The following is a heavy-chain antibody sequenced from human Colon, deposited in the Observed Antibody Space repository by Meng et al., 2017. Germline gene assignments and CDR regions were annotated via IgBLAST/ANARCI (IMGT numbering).Heavy chain of an antibody. D-gene: IGHD2-8*01. CDR3: ASLPSMVYAILGPYYFDY. Sequence: GGSLRLSCAASGFTFSSYAMHWVRQAPGKGLEWVAVISYDGSNKYYADSVKGRFTISRDNSKNTLYLQMNSLRAEDTAVYYFASLPSMVYAILGPYYFDYWGQGTLVTVSS. CDR2: ISYDGSNK. CDR1: GFTFSSYA. V-gene: IGHV3-30*01. J-gene: IGHJ4*02.